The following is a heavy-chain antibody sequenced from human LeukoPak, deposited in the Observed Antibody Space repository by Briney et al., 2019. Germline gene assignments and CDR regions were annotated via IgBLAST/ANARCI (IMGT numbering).Heavy chain of an antibody. D-gene: IGHD6-25*01. CDR3: AGRSSGYIDT. Sequence: GGSLRLSCAASGFTFSDYYMSWIRQAPGKGLVWVSRIKPDGSYTTYADSVEGRFTISRDNAKNTLYLQINGLRPEDTAVYYCAGRSSGYIDTWGQGTLVTVSS. V-gene: IGHV3-74*01. CDR2: IKPDGSYT. CDR1: GFTFSDYY. J-gene: IGHJ5*02.